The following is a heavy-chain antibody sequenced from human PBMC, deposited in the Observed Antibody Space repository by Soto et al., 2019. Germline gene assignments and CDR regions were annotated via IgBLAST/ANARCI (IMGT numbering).Heavy chain of an antibody. D-gene: IGHD3-22*01. V-gene: IGHV3-30*03. CDR2: ISNDGSNK. CDR1: GFSFSTYG. CDR3: ARVYYYDSSGFPDYFDY. J-gene: IGHJ4*02. Sequence: GGSLRLSCAASGFSFSTYGMHWVRQAPGKGLEWVAFISNDGSNKYYADSVKGRFTISRDNSKNTLYLQMNSLRAEDTAVYYCARVYYYDSSGFPDYFDYWGQGTLVTVSS.